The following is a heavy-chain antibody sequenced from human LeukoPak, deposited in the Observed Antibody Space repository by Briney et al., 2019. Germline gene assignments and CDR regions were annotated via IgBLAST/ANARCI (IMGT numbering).Heavy chain of an antibody. CDR3: ARHRVVVVAATFGGMDV. Sequence: SETLSLTCTVSGGSISSGSYYWSWIRQPAGKGLEWIGRIYTSGSSNYNPSLKSRITISVDTSKNQFSLKLSSVTAADTAVYYCARHRVVVVAATFGGMDVWGQGTTVTVSS. V-gene: IGHV4-61*02. CDR2: IYTSGSS. CDR1: GGSISSGSYY. D-gene: IGHD2-15*01. J-gene: IGHJ6*02.